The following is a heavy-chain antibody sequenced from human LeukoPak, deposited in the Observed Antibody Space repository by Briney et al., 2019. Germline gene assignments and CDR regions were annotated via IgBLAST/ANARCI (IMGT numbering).Heavy chain of an antibody. CDR2: TYYRSKWYN. CDR3: ARASGLYYDYVWGSYRYSRSFDY. D-gene: IGHD3-16*02. V-gene: IGHV6-1*01. CDR1: GDSVSSNSAA. J-gene: IGHJ4*02. Sequence: QTLSLTCAISGDSVSSNSAAWNWIRQSPSRGLEWLGRTYYRSKWYNDYAVSVKSRITINPDTSKNQFSLQLNSVTPEDTDVYYCARASGLYYDYVWGSYRYSRSFDYWGQGTLVTVSS.